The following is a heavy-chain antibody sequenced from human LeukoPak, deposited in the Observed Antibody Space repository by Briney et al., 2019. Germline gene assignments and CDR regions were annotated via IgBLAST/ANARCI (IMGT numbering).Heavy chain of an antibody. J-gene: IGHJ6*03. Sequence: GASVKVSCKVSGFTLADLSMHWVRQAPGKGLEWVGGFDRKNGDTIYAQRFRGRVTLTEDTSTGTAYMDLSSLSADDTAVYYCATGVFCATTTCPDYQHFYYFMDLWGKGTTVTVSS. D-gene: IGHD2-2*01. CDR1: GFTLADLS. CDR2: FDRKNGDT. CDR3: ATGVFCATTTCPDYQHFYYFMDL. V-gene: IGHV1-24*01.